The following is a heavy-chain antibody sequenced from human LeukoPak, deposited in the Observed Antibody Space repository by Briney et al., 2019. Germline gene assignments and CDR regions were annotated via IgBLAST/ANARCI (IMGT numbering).Heavy chain of an antibody. Sequence: GESLKISCQGSGYSFSSYWIGWVRQMPGKGLEWMGIIYPGDSDTRYSPSFQGQVTISVDKSISTAYLQWSSLKASDTAMYYCARPVYGPGNQIEYWGQGTLVTVSS. CDR1: GYSFSSYW. CDR3: ARPVYGPGNQIEY. J-gene: IGHJ4*02. D-gene: IGHD3-10*01. V-gene: IGHV5-51*01. CDR2: IYPGDSDT.